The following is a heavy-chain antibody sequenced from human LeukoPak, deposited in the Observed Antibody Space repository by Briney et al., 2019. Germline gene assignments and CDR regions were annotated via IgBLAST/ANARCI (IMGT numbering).Heavy chain of an antibody. CDR2: INPSSGGT. Sequence: ASVKVSCKASGYTFTDYYMHWVRQAPGQGLEWMGWINPSSGGTNYAQKFQGRVTVTRDTSISTAYMDLSRLRSDDTAVYYCAKGPSPLTVTRYPYDFDYWGQGTLVTVSS. CDR1: GYTFTDYY. CDR3: AKGPSPLTVTRYPYDFDY. J-gene: IGHJ4*02. V-gene: IGHV1-2*02. D-gene: IGHD4-17*01.